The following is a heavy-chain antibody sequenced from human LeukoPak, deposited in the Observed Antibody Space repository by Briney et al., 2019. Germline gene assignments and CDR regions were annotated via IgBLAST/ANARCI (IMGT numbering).Heavy chain of an antibody. V-gene: IGHV3-30*02. D-gene: IGHD1-1*01. CDR3: ATLRKSLWIPEFDF. CDR1: GFTFSDYG. J-gene: IGHJ4*02. CDR2: IRYDGSIK. Sequence: PGGSLRLSCAASGFTFSDYGMVWVRQAPGKGLEWVAFIRYDGSIKYYADSVKGRFTISRDNSKNTLYLQMNSLRAEDTAVYYCATLRKSLWIPEFDFWGQGTLVTVSS.